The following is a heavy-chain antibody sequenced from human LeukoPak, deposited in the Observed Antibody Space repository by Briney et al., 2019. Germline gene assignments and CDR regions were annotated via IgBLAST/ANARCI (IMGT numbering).Heavy chain of an antibody. V-gene: IGHV4-59*01. J-gene: IGHJ4*02. Sequence: SETLSLTCAVYGGSFSGYYWSWIRQPPGKGLEWIGYIYYSGSTNYNPSLKSRVTISVDTSKNQFSLKLSSVTAADTAVYYCARLYSSSWYGVYFDYWGQGTLVTVSS. CDR1: GGSFSGYY. CDR3: ARLYSSSWYGVYFDY. D-gene: IGHD6-13*01. CDR2: IYYSGST.